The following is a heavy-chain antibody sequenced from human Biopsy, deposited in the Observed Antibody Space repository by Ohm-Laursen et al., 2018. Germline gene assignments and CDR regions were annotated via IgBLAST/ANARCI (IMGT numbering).Heavy chain of an antibody. CDR2: IIPILRTT. D-gene: IGHD5/OR15-5a*01. CDR1: TGTFDSYG. J-gene: IGHJ4*02. Sequence: GASVKVSCKTSTGTFDSYGVTWVRQAPGQGLKWMGRIIPILRTTTYAPKFQGRVTFTADKSSSTAYLELSSLTSEDTAMFYCARRLVYRVFDSWAKGTLVTVSS. CDR3: ARRLVYRVFDS. V-gene: IGHV1-69*04.